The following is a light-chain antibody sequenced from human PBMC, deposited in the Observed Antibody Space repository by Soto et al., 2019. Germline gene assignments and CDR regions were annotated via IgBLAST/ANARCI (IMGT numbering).Light chain of an antibody. CDR3: QQYHESPRT. J-gene: IGKJ1*01. CDR2: GAF. CDR1: QRIAREY. V-gene: IGKV3-20*01. Sequence: ETVLTQSPGTLSLSPGERATLSCRASQRIAREYLAWYQQKPGQAPRLLIYGAFNRAGGVPDRFSGTGSGTDFTLIISRLEFADFAMYYCQQYHESPRTFGQGTRVEIK.